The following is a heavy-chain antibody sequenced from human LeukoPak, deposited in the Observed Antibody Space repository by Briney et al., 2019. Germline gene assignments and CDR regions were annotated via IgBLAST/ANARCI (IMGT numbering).Heavy chain of an antibody. J-gene: IGHJ4*02. V-gene: IGHV3-66*01. Sequence: GGSLRLSCAASGFTVSSNYMSWVRQAPGKGLEWVSVIYSGGSTYYADSVKGRFTISRDNSKNTLYLQMNSLRAEDTAAYYCARDSGPTYYYDSSGYYFDYWGQGTLVTVSS. CDR2: IYSGGST. D-gene: IGHD3-22*01. CDR3: ARDSGPTYYYDSSGYYFDY. CDR1: GFTVSSNY.